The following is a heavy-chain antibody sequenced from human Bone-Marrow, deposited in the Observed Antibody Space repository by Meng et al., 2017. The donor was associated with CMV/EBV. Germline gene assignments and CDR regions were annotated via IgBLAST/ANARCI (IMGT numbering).Heavy chain of an antibody. Sequence: ASVKVSCKASGYTFTGYYMHWVRQAPGQGLEWMGWINPNSGGTNYAQKFQGRVTMTRDTSISTAYMELSRLRSDDTAVYYCARDLPGYYDSSGYSKAFDYWGQGTLVAFSS. D-gene: IGHD3-22*01. V-gene: IGHV1-2*02. CDR1: GYTFTGYY. CDR2: INPNSGGT. CDR3: ARDLPGYYDSSGYSKAFDY. J-gene: IGHJ4*02.